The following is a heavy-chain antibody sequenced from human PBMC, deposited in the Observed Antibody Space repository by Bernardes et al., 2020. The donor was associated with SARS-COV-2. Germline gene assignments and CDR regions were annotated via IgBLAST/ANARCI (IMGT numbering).Heavy chain of an antibody. Sequence: SETLSLTCAVYGGSFSGYYRSWIRQPPGNWLEWIGEISHSASTKYDPSRKGRVTILLDTSKNQFSLKLSSVTAADTAVYYCARAHPRNYGIWSGLANYYYQGMDVWGQGTTVTVSS. J-gene: IGHJ6*02. V-gene: IGHV4-34*01. CDR1: GGSFSGYY. CDR3: ARAHPRNYGIWSGLANYYYQGMDV. D-gene: IGHD3-3*01. CDR2: ISHSAST.